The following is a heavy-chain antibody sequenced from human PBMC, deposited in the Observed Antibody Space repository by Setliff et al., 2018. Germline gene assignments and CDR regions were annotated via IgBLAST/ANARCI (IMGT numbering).Heavy chain of an antibody. CDR1: GGTFSSYA. CDR2: IIPIFGTA. Sequence: GASVKVSCKASGGTFSSYAISWVRQAPGQGLEWMGGIIPIFGTANYAQKFQGRVTITADESTSTAYMELSSLRSEDTAVYYCARGPSLSRGGDSSGYYDYYYMDVWGKGTTVTV. V-gene: IGHV1-69*13. CDR3: ARGPSLSRGGDSSGYYDYYYMDV. D-gene: IGHD3-22*01. J-gene: IGHJ6*03.